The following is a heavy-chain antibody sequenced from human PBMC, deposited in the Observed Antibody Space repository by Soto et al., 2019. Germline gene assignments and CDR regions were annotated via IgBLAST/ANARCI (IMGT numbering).Heavy chain of an antibody. CDR1: GAWCSIHW. V-gene: IGHV5-51*01. CDR3: ASDTDCGGGNCPMRGFDR. J-gene: IGHJ3*02. CDR2: IYPGNSDT. Sequence: PDEPLISSGKDSGAWCSIHWEAWLRQMPGKGQEWWGIIYPGNSDTMYSPSFKTAVTISAATDLGPTYLQWDTLKPSDTAMYFCASDTDCGGGNCPMRGFDRWGQGTMVIV. D-gene: IGHD2-21*01.